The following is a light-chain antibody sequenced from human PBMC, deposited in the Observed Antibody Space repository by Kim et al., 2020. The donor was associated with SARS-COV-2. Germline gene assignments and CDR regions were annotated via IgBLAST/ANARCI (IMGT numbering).Light chain of an antibody. J-gene: IGLJ3*02. CDR3: SAWDTSLSNWV. Sequence: RQTATLTCTGNSNNVGNQGAAWLQQHQGHPPKLLSYRNNNRPSGISERLSASRSGNTDSLTITGLQPEDEADYYCSAWDTSLSNWVFGGGTQLTVL. V-gene: IGLV10-54*01. CDR1: SNNVGNQG. CDR2: RNN.